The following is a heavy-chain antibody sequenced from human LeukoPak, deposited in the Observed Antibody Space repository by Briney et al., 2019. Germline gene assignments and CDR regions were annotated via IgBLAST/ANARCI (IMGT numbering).Heavy chain of an antibody. CDR2: IYSGGST. CDR3: AREGKYSSSYYFDY. D-gene: IGHD6-6*01. V-gene: IGHV3-53*01. CDR1: GFTVSSNY. J-gene: IGHJ4*02. Sequence: GGSLRLSCAASGFTVSSNYMSWVRQAPGKGLEWVSVIYSGGSTYYADSVKGRFTISRDTSKNTLYLQMNSLRAEDTAVYYCAREGKYSSSYYFDYWGQGTLVTVSS.